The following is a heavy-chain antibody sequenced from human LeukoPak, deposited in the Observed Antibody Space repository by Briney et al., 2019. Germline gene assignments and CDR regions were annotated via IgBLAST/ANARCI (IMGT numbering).Heavy chain of an antibody. J-gene: IGHJ6*02. CDR1: GFTFSSYS. CDR3: ARGPTYYDFWSGYYYDYYYGMDV. CDR2: ISSSSSII. Sequence: GGSLRLSCAASGFTFSSYSMNWVRQAPGKGLEWVSYISSSSSIIYYADSVKGRFTISRDNAKNSLYLQMNSLRAEDTAVYYCARGPTYYDFWSGYYYDYYYGMDVWGQGTTVTVSS. V-gene: IGHV3-48*01. D-gene: IGHD3-3*01.